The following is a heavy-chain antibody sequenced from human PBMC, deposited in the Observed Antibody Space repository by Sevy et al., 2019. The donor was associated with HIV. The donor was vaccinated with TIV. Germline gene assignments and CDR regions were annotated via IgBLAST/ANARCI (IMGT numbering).Heavy chain of an antibody. J-gene: IGHJ4*02. V-gene: IGHV3-21*01. D-gene: IGHD3-22*01. CDR2: ITDTSNYI. Sequence: GGSLRLSCAASGFTFCTYNMNWVRQAPGKGLEWVSSITDTSNYIYHADSVKGRFTISRDNAKNSLYLQMNSLRAEDTAVYFCARDRRTLNYYGSSGYNYYSDYWGQGTLVTVSS. CDR3: ARDRRTLNYYGSSGYNYYSDY. CDR1: GFTFCTYN.